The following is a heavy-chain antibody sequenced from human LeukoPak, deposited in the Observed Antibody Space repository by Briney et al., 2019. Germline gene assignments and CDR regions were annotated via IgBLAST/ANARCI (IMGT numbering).Heavy chain of an antibody. J-gene: IGHJ5*02. Sequence: SETLSLTCTVSGGSISSYYWSWIRQPAGKGLEWIGRIYTSGSTNYNPSLKSRVTMSVDTSKNQFSLKLSSVTAADTAVYYCARGLRPAAIAGNWFDPWGQGTLVTVSS. V-gene: IGHV4-4*07. CDR2: IYTSGST. D-gene: IGHD2-2*02. CDR1: GGSISSYY. CDR3: ARGLRPAAIAGNWFDP.